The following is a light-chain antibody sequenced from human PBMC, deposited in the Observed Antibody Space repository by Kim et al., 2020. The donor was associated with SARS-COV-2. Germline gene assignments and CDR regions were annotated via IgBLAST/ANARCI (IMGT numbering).Light chain of an antibody. V-gene: IGKV1-13*02. J-gene: IGKJ1*01. CDR3: QQFKSFPPT. CDR2: GTS. CDR1: QGIGTS. Sequence: AIQLAQSPSSLSASVGDRVIITCRASQGIGTSLAWYRQRPGKAPQLLMEGTSTLESGVPSGFTGSGSGTDFILTISSLQPEDFATYYCQQFKSFPPTFGQGTKVDI.